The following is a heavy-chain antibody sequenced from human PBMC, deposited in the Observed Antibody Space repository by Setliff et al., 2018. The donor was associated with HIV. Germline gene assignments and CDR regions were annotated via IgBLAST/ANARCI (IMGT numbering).Heavy chain of an antibody. D-gene: IGHD6-13*01. V-gene: IGHV3-23*01. CDR3: ARDLVWPYSSRWYDAFDI. Sequence: GGSLRLSCAASGFTFSSYAMSWVRQAPGKGLEWVSAISGSGGSIYYADSVKGRFTISRDNSKNTLYLQMNSLRAEDTAVYYCARDLVWPYSSRWYDAFDIWGQGTMVTVSS. J-gene: IGHJ3*02. CDR2: ISGSGGSI. CDR1: GFTFSSYA.